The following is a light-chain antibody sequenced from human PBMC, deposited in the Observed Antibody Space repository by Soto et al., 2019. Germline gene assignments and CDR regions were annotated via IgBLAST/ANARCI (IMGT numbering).Light chain of an antibody. CDR3: QQSYKTPQT. CDR2: TAS. J-gene: IGKJ1*01. Sequence: DIRMTQSPSSLSASIGDRVTITCRASETINKYLNWYQQKPGKPPKLLIYTASTLPSGVPSRFSGSRPGTNFTLTINSLQPEDFATYYCQQSYKTPQTFGQGTKVEIK. CDR1: ETINKY. V-gene: IGKV1-39*01.